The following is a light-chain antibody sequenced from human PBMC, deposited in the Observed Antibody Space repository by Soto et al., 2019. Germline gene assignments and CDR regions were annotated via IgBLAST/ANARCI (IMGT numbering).Light chain of an antibody. Sequence: QPVLTQSPSASASLGASVKLTCTLSSGYSTYAIAWHQQQSEKGPRFLMKINYDGTHSKGDGFFDRFSGSSSGAERHLTISSFQSEDEADYYCQSLGTGIQVFGGGTKVTVL. CDR1: SGYSTYA. CDR2: INYDGTH. J-gene: IGLJ3*02. V-gene: IGLV4-69*01. CDR3: QSLGTGIQV.